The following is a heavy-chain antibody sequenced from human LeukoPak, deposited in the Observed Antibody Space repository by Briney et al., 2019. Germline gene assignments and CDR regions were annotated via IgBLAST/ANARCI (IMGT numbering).Heavy chain of an antibody. V-gene: IGHV1-2*02. Sequence: GASVKVSCKASGYTFTGYYMHWVRQAPGQGLGWMGWINPNSGGTNYAQKFQGRVTMNRDTSISTAYMELSRLRSDDTAVYYCATRYNWNDGLDYWGQGTLVTVSS. J-gene: IGHJ4*02. D-gene: IGHD1-1*01. CDR3: ATRYNWNDGLDY. CDR2: INPNSGGT. CDR1: GYTFTGYY.